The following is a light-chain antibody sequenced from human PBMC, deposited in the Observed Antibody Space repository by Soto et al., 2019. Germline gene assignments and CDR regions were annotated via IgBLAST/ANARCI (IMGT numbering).Light chain of an antibody. J-gene: IGLJ1*01. CDR3: VSYTSSTTYV. Sequence: QSVLTQPRSVSGSPGQSVTISCTGTSSDVGAYNYVSWYQQHPGKAPKFMIYDVSKRPSGVPDRFSGSKSGNTASLTISRLQTEDEADYYCVSYTSSTTYVFGTGTKVTVL. CDR1: SSDVGAYNY. CDR2: DVS. V-gene: IGLV2-11*01.